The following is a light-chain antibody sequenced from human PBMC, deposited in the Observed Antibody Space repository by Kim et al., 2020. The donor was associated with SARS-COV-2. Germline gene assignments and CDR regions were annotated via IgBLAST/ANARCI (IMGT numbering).Light chain of an antibody. J-gene: IGKJ1*01. V-gene: IGKV3D-15*01. CDR3: QQYYNWPRT. Sequence: VSQGERVPLSCRASQYISSNLAWYQHKPGQAPRLLIHGASTRATGIPARFSGNGSGTDFTLTISSLQSEDFAVYYCQQYYNWPRTFGQGTKVDIK. CDR1: QYISSN. CDR2: GAS.